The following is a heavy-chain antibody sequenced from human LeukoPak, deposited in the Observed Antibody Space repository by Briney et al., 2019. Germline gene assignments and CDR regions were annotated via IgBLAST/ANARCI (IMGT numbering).Heavy chain of an antibody. J-gene: IGHJ6*03. CDR2: VDHTGST. CDR1: GGSISSGSYY. Sequence: SETLSLTCTVSGGSISSGSYYWTWIRQPPGKGLEWIGYVDHTGSTKFNPSLNGRVRISRDTSNNFFSLRLRSVTAVDTAVYFCARGRVSSSTWYSTYYYFFYMDFWGKGTTVTVSS. CDR3: ARGRVSSSTWYSTYYYFFYMDF. V-gene: IGHV4-61*03. D-gene: IGHD4-11*01.